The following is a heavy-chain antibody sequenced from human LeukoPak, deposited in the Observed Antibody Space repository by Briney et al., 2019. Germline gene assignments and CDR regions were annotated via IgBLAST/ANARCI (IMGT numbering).Heavy chain of an antibody. J-gene: IGHJ4*02. CDR1: GGTFSSYA. D-gene: IGHD3-22*01. CDR3: ARGPYDSSGYYFLYYFDY. CDR2: IIPIFGTA. V-gene: IGHV1-69*13. Sequence: SVKVSCKASGGTFSSYAISWVRQAPGQGLEWMGGIIPIFGTANYAQKFQGRVTITADESTSTAYMELSSLRSEDTAVYYCARGPYDSSGYYFLYYFDYWGQGTLVTVS.